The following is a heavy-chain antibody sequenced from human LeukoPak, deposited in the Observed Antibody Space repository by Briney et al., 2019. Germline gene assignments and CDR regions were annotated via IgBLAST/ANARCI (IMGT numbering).Heavy chain of an antibody. CDR3: ARDRPFLEYCSSTSCPELLDY. CDR1: GYTFTSYG. V-gene: IGHV1-18*01. D-gene: IGHD2-2*01. J-gene: IGHJ4*02. CDR2: ISAYNGNT. Sequence: GASVKVSRKASGYTFTSYGISWVRQAPGQGLEWMGWISAYNGNTNYAQKLQGRVTMTTDTSTSTAYMELRSLRSDDTAVYYCARDRPFLEYCSSTSCPELLDYWGQGTLVTVSS.